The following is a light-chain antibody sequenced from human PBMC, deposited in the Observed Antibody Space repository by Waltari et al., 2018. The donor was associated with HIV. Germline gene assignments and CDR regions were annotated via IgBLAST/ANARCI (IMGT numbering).Light chain of an antibody. V-gene: IGLV9-49*01. CDR3: GADLGSGSNFVYV. CDR2: VGTGGIVG. Sequence: QPVLTQPPSASASLGASVTLTCTLSSGYSNYKVDWYQQRPGKGPRFVMRVGTGGIVGSKGDGIPGRFSVLGAGLNRYLTIKNIQEEDESDYHCGADLGSGSNFVYVFGTGTKVTVL. J-gene: IGLJ1*01. CDR1: SGYSNYK.